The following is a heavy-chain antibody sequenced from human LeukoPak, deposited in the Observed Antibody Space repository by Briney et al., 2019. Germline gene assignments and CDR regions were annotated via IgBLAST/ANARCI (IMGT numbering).Heavy chain of an antibody. J-gene: IGHJ5*02. CDR3: ATAQYNWNYVDWFDP. D-gene: IGHD1-7*01. CDR2: FDPEDGET. Sequence: ASVKVSCKVSGYTLTELSMHWVRQAPGKGLEWMGGFDPEDGETIYAQKFQGRVTMTEDTSTDTAYIELSSLRSEDTAVYYCATAQYNWNYVDWFDPWGQGTLVTVSS. V-gene: IGHV1-24*01. CDR1: GYTLTELS.